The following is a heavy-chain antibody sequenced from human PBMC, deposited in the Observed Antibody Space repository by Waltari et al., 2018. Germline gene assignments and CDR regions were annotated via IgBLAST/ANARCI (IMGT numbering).Heavy chain of an antibody. V-gene: IGHV1-2*02. CDR3: ARDRAGLTGSWGFDP. D-gene: IGHD3-9*01. CDR2: INPNSGGT. Sequence: QVQLVQSGAEVKKPGASVKVSCKASGYTFTGYYMHWVRQAPGQGLEWMGGINPNSGGTNYAQKFQGRVTMTRDTSISTAYMELSRLRSDDTAVYYCARDRAGLTGSWGFDPWGQGTLVTVSS. J-gene: IGHJ5*02. CDR1: GYTFTGYY.